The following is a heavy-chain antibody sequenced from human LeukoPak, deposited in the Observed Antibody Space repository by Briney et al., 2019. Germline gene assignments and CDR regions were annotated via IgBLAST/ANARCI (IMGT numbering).Heavy chain of an antibody. Sequence: GESLQISCKGSGSSFTSYWIGWVRPLPGKGLEWMGVIYGADYTTIYSPPFHGQITISADKSISTAYLQWTSLKASDTAMYYCARRPAGTRTFDYWGQGALVTVSS. J-gene: IGHJ4*02. V-gene: IGHV5-51*01. CDR1: GSSFTSYW. CDR3: ARRPAGTRTFDY. D-gene: IGHD1-7*01. CDR2: IYGADYTT.